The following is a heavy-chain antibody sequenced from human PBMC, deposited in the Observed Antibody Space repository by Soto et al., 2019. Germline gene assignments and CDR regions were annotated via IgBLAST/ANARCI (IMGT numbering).Heavy chain of an antibody. J-gene: IGHJ3*02. CDR3: ASMIVGATRAGAFDI. CDR2: IYHSGST. D-gene: IGHD1-26*01. V-gene: IGHV4-4*02. Sequence: SETLSLTCAVSGGSISSSNWWSWVRQPPGKGLEWIGEIYHSGSTNYNPSLKSRVTIAVDKSKNQFSLKLSSVTAADTAVYYCASMIVGATRAGAFDIWGQGTMVTVSS. CDR1: GGSISSSNW.